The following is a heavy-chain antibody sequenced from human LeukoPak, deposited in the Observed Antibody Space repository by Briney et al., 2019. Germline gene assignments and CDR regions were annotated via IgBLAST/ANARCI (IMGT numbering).Heavy chain of an antibody. CDR3: ARHKVMITFGGVIVPSSLDY. D-gene: IGHD3-16*02. CDR1: GGSISSYY. J-gene: IGHJ4*02. CDR2: IYYSGST. V-gene: IGHV4-59*08. Sequence: PSETLSLTCTVSGGSISSYYWSWIRQPPGKGLEWIGYIYYSGSTNYNPSLKSRVTISVDTSKNQFSLKLSSVTAADTAVYYCARHKVMITFGGVIVPSSLDYRGQGTLVTVSS.